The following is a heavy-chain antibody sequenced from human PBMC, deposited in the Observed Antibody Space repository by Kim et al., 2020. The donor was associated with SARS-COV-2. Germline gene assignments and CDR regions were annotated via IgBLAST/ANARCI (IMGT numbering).Heavy chain of an antibody. CDR2: IYTSGST. CDR3: ASWDSYDILTGYAL. CDR1: GGSISSYY. D-gene: IGHD3-9*01. J-gene: IGHJ4*02. V-gene: IGHV4-4*07. Sequence: SETLSLTCTVSGGSISSYYWSWIRQPAGKGLEWIGRIYTSGSTNYNPSLKSRVTMSVDTSKNQFSLKLSSVTAADTAVYYCASWDSYDILTGYALWGQGTLVTASS.